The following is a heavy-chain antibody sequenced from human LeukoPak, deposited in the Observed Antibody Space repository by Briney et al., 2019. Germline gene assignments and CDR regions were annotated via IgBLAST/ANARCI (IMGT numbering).Heavy chain of an antibody. D-gene: IGHD1-26*01. J-gene: IGHJ4*02. CDR2: ISYTGTYI. Sequence: GGSLRLTCAASAFSLNAYNMNWVRQAPGKGLEWVSSISYTGTYIYYADSVKGRFTISRDNAQNSLYLQMNSLRAEDTAIYYCVRDRGTYRPIDYWGQGTLVTVSS. V-gene: IGHV3-21*04. CDR1: AFSLNAYN. CDR3: VRDRGTYRPIDY.